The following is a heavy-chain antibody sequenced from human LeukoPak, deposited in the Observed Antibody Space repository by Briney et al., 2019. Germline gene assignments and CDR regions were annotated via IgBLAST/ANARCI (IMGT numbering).Heavy chain of an antibody. D-gene: IGHD6-19*01. Sequence: GGSLRLPCAASGFTFRNFWMSWVRQAPGKGLEWVANIKQDGSEKYSVDSVKGRFTISRDNAKSSLYLQMNSLSAEDSALYYCARDGVENVAVADLTWFDSWGQGALVIVSS. V-gene: IGHV3-7*01. CDR3: ARDGVENVAVADLTWFDS. J-gene: IGHJ5*01. CDR2: IKQDGSEK. CDR1: GFTFRNFW.